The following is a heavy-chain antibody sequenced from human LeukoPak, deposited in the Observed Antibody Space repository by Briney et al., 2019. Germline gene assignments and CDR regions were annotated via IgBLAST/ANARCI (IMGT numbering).Heavy chain of an antibody. CDR3: ATFNYGFWFDP. J-gene: IGHJ5*02. Sequence: PSETLSLTCAVYDGSFIGYYWSWIRQPPGKGLEWIGEINHSGSTNYNPSLKSRVTISVDTSKNQFSLRMRSVTAADTAMYYCATFNYGFWFDPWGQGTLVTVSS. D-gene: IGHD4-11*01. V-gene: IGHV4-34*01. CDR2: INHSGST. CDR1: DGSFIGYY.